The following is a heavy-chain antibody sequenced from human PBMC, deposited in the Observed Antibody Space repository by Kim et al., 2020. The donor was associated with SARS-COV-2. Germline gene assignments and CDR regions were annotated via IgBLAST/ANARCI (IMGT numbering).Heavy chain of an antibody. Sequence: SVKVSCKASGGTFSSYAISWVRQAPGQGLEWMGGIIPIFGTANYAQKFQGRVTITADESTSTAYMELSSLRSEDTAVYYCASSPTGDLHWYFDLWGRGTLVTVSS. CDR1: GGTFSSYA. D-gene: IGHD7-27*01. CDR2: IIPIFGTA. V-gene: IGHV1-69*13. CDR3: ASSPTGDLHWYFDL. J-gene: IGHJ2*01.